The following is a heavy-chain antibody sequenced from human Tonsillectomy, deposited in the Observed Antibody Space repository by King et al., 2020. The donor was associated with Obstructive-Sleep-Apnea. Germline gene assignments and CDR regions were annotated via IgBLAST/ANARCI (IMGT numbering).Heavy chain of an antibody. CDR2: ISSGSSYT. Sequence: QLVQSGGGLVKPGGSLRLSCAASGFTFSDYYMSWIRQAPGKGLEWVSYISSGSSYTNYADSVKGRFTISRDNAKNSLYLQMNSLGGEDTAVYYCARDGPDSSGYDAFDIWGQGTMVTVSS. D-gene: IGHD3-22*01. CDR1: GFTFSDYY. CDR3: ARDGPDSSGYDAFDI. J-gene: IGHJ3*02. V-gene: IGHV3-11*06.